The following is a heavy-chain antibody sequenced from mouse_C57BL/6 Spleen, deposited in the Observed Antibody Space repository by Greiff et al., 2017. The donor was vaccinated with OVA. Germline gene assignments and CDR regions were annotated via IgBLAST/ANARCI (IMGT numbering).Heavy chain of an antibody. Sequence: VMLVESGPGLVQPSQSLSITCTVSGFSLTSYGVHWVRQSPGKGLEWLGVIWSGGSTDYNAAFISRLSISKDNSKSQVFFKMNSLQADDTAIYYCARSYGSSYDYFDYWGQGTTLTVSS. CDR1: GFSLTSYG. J-gene: IGHJ2*01. V-gene: IGHV2-2*01. D-gene: IGHD1-1*01. CDR3: ARSYGSSYDYFDY. CDR2: IWSGGST.